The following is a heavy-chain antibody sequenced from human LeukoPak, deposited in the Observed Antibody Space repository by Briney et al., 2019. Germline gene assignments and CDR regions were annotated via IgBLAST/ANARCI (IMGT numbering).Heavy chain of an antibody. CDR1: GFTFSSYW. J-gene: IGHJ3*02. D-gene: IGHD3-22*01. V-gene: IGHV3-7*03. Sequence: GGSLRLSCAASGFTFSSYWMSWVRQAPGKGLEWVANIKQDGSEKYYVDSVKGRFTISRDNSKNTLYLQMNSLRAEDTAVYYCAREGSFDSSGYNDALDIWGQGTMVTVSA. CDR2: IKQDGSEK. CDR3: AREGSFDSSGYNDALDI.